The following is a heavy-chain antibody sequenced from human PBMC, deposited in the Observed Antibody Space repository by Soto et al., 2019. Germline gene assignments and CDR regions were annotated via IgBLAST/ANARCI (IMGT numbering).Heavy chain of an antibody. Sequence: QVQLVQSGAEVKKPGASVKVSCKASGYTFTSYYMHWVRQAPGQGLEWMGIINPSGGSTSYAQKLPGRVTMTKDTSTSTVYLELSSLRSEDTAVYYCARGSYYYDSSGYSQFDYWGQGTLVTVSS. CDR3: ARGSYYYDSSGYSQFDY. D-gene: IGHD3-22*01. J-gene: IGHJ4*02. CDR2: INPSGGST. V-gene: IGHV1-46*01. CDR1: GYTFTSYY.